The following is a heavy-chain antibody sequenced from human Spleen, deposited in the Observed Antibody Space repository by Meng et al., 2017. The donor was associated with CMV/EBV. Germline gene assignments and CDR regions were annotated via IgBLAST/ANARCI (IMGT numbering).Heavy chain of an antibody. Sequence: LTCAVSGGSFSGYYWSGIRQPPGKGLEWIGDINHSGSTNYNPSLKSRVTTSVDTSQNQFSLKLSSVTAADTAVHYCARGDGRSFDYWGQGILVTVSS. J-gene: IGHJ4*02. CDR1: GGSFSGYY. D-gene: IGHD5-24*01. V-gene: IGHV4-34*01. CDR2: INHSGST. CDR3: ARGDGRSFDY.